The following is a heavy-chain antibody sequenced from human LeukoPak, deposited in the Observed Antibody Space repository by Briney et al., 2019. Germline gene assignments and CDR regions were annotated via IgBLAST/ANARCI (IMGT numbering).Heavy chain of an antibody. Sequence: SETLSLTCTVSGGSISTYYWSWIRQPPGKGLEWIGYIYYSGSTNYNPSLKSRVTISVDMSKNQFSLKLSSVTAADTAVYYCARVDQSGYDTRGWFDPWGQGTLVTVSS. CDR1: GGSISTYY. V-gene: IGHV4-59*01. CDR2: IYYSGST. CDR3: ARVDQSGYDTRGWFDP. J-gene: IGHJ5*02. D-gene: IGHD5-12*01.